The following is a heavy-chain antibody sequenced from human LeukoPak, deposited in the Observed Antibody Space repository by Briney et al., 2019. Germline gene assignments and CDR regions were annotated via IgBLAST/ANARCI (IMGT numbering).Heavy chain of an antibody. V-gene: IGHV4-59*01. CDR2: IYYDGGT. J-gene: IGHJ4*02. Sequence: KASETLSLTCTVSGDSISSYYWSWIRQPPGKGLEWIGYIYYDGGTNYNPSLKSRVTMSLDTSKNQLSLKLSSVTAADTALYYCATSGWSHAQLDYWGQGTLVTVSS. D-gene: IGHD3-10*01. CDR3: ATSGWSHAQLDY. CDR1: GDSISSYY.